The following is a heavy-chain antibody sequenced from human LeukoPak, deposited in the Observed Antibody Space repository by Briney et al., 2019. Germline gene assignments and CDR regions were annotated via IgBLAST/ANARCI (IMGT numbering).Heavy chain of an antibody. CDR3: ARLRLYGSGSYNSYYYYGMDV. J-gene: IGHJ6*02. CDR1: GGSISSSSYY. Sequence: SETLSLTCTVSGGSISSSSYYWGWIRQPPGKGLEWIGSIYYSGSTNYNPSLKSRVTMSVDTSKNQFSLKLSSVTAADTAVYYCARLRLYGSGSYNSYYYYGMDVWGQGTTVTVSS. CDR2: IYYSGST. D-gene: IGHD3-10*01. V-gene: IGHV4-39*07.